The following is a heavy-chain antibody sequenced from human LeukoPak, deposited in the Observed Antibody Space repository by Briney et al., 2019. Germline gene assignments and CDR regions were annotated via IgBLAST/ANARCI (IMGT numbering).Heavy chain of an antibody. CDR3: AREGSSSSPLDY. CDR1: GFTFSSYS. Sequence: PGGSLRLSCAASGFTFSSYSMNWVRQAPGKGLEWVSSISSSSGYIYYADSVKGRFTISRDNAKNSLYLQMNSLRAEDTAVYYCAREGSSSSPLDYWGQGTLVTVSS. J-gene: IGHJ4*02. V-gene: IGHV3-21*01. D-gene: IGHD6-6*01. CDR2: ISSSSGYI.